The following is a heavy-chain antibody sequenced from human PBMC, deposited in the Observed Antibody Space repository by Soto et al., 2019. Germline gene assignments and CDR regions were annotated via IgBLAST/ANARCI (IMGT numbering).Heavy chain of an antibody. D-gene: IGHD3-3*01. CDR1: GFTFSSYG. J-gene: IGHJ3*02. CDR2: IWYDGSNK. V-gene: IGHV3-33*01. CDR3: ARDQAYDFWSGYFLRDAFDI. Sequence: QVQLVESGGGVVQPGRSLRLSCAASGFTFSSYGMHWVRQAPGKGLEWVAVIWYDGSNKYYADSVKGRFTISRDNSKNTLYLQMNSLRAEDTAVYYCARDQAYDFWSGYFLRDAFDIRGQGTMVTVSS.